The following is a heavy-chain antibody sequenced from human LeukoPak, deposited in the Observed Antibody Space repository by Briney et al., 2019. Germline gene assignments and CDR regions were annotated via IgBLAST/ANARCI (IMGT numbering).Heavy chain of an antibody. CDR3: ARLSGAPVRHPIXXFDX. CDR1: GYSISSGYY. J-gene: IGHJ4*02. D-gene: IGHD1-26*01. Sequence: PSETLPLTCAVSGYSISSGYYWGWIRQPPGKGLEWIGNIYHSGSTYKNPSLKSRVTISLDTSKNQFSLKLSSVTAADTAMYYCARLSGAPVRHPIXXFDXXGXGTXVTV. CDR2: IYHSGST. V-gene: IGHV4-38-2*01.